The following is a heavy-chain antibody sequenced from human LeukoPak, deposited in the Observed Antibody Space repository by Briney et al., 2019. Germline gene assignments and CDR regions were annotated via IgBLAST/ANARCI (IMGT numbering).Heavy chain of an antibody. Sequence: PSETLSLTCTVSGGSISSYYWSWLRQPPDKGLEWLGYIHYSGTTKYNPSLKSRVTISIDTSKNQSSMKLRSVTAADTAVYYCARVGYCSSTSCYEDYWGQGTLVTVSS. J-gene: IGHJ4*02. CDR2: IHYSGTT. D-gene: IGHD2-2*03. CDR1: GGSISSYY. CDR3: ARVGYCSSTSCYEDY. V-gene: IGHV4-59*12.